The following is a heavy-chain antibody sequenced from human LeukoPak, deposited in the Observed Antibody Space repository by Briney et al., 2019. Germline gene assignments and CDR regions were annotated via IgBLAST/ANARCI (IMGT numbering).Heavy chain of an antibody. V-gene: IGHV4-34*01. CDR2: INHSGST. Sequence: SETLSLTCAVYGGSFSGYYWSWIRQLPGKGLEWIGEINHSGSTNYNPSLKSRVTISVDTSKNQFSLKLSSVTAADTAVYYCARGRFDWLLIDYWGQGTLVTVSS. CDR3: ARGRFDWLLIDY. D-gene: IGHD3-9*01. J-gene: IGHJ4*02. CDR1: GGSFSGYY.